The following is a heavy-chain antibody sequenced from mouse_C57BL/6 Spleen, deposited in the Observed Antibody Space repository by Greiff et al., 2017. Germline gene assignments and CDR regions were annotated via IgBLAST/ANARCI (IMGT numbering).Heavy chain of an antibody. CDR1: GYAFSSSW. CDR2: IYPGDGDT. Sequence: QVQLQQSGPELVKPGASVNISCKASGYAFSSSWMNWVKQRPGKGLEWIGRIYPGDGDTNYNGKFKGKATLTADKSSSTAYMQLSSLTSEDSAVYFCANYYDRYFDVWGTGTTVTVSS. D-gene: IGHD2-4*01. V-gene: IGHV1-82*01. J-gene: IGHJ1*03. CDR3: ANYYDRYFDV.